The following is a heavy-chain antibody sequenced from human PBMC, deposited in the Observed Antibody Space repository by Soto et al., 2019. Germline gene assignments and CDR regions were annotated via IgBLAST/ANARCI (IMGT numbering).Heavy chain of an antibody. CDR1: GGSISSSSYY. D-gene: IGHD5-18*01. CDR2: IYYSGST. CDR3: ARHQDVDTAMANWFDP. J-gene: IGHJ5*02. V-gene: IGHV4-39*01. Sequence: SETLSLTCTVSGGSISSSSYYWGWLRQPPGKGLEWIGSIYYSGSTYYNPSLKSRVTISVDTSKNQFSLKLSSVTAADTAVYYCARHQDVDTAMANWFDPWGQGTLVT.